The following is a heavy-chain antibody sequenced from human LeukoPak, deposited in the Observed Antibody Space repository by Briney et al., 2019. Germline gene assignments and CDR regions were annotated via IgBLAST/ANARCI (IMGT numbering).Heavy chain of an antibody. J-gene: IGHJ5*02. CDR2: IYYSGST. D-gene: IGHD2-2*01. Sequence: SETLSLTCTVSGGSISSYYWSWIRQPPGKGLEWIGYIYYSGSTNYNPSLKSRVTISVDTSKNQFSLKLSSVTAADTAVYYCARGSGCSSTSCPGYWFDPWGQGTLVTVSS. CDR3: ARGSGCSSTSCPGYWFDP. CDR1: GGSISSYY. V-gene: IGHV4-59*12.